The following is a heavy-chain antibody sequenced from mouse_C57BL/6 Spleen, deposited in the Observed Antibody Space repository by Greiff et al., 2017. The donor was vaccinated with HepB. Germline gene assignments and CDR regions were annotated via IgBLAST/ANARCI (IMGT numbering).Heavy chain of an antibody. Sequence: QVQLKQPGAELVRPGSSVKLSCKASGFTFTSYWMHWVKQSPLQGLEWIGNIDPSDSETHYNQKFKDKATLTVDKSSSTAYMQLSRLTSEDSAVYYGARGPRDFDYWGQGTTLTVSS. CDR3: ARGPRDFDY. CDR1: GFTFTSYW. V-gene: IGHV1-52*01. J-gene: IGHJ2*01. CDR2: IDPSDSET.